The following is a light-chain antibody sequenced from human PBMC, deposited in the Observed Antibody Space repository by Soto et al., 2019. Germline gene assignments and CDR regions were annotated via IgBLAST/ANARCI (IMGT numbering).Light chain of an antibody. V-gene: IGLV2-23*02. J-gene: IGLJ2*01. Sequence: QSVLTQPASVSGSPGQSITISCTGTSSDVGSYNLVSWYQQHPSKAPKLMIYEVSKRPSGVSNRFSGSKSGNTASLTISGLQAEDEADYYCCSYAGSSTVVFGGGTKVTVL. CDR1: SSDVGSYNL. CDR2: EVS. CDR3: CSYAGSSTVV.